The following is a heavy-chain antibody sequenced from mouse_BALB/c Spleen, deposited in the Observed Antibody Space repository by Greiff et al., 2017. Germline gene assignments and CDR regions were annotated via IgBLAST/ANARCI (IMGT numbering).Heavy chain of an antibody. CDR3: TRQSGTGAMDY. CDR1: GFTFSNYW. CDR2: IRLKSNNYAT. Sequence: EVQLVESGGGLVQPGGSMKLSCVASGFTFSNYWMNWVRQSPEKGLEWVAEIRLKSNNYATHYAESVKGRFTISRDDSKSSVYLQMNNLRAEDTGIYYCTRQSGTGAMDYWGQGTSVTVSS. J-gene: IGHJ4*01. D-gene: IGHD4-1*01. V-gene: IGHV6-6*02.